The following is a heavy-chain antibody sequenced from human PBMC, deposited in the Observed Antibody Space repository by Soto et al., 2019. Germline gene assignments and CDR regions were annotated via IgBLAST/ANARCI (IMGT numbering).Heavy chain of an antibody. V-gene: IGHV3-30*18. D-gene: IGHD3-10*01. J-gene: IGHJ3*02. CDR1: GFTFSSYG. Sequence: PEGALRLSGAASGFTFSSYGMHWVRQAPGKGLEWVAVISYDGSNKYYADSVKGRFTISRDNSKNTLYLQMNSLRAEDTAVYYCAKSQVRGVIMNDAFDIWGQGTMVTVSS. CDR3: AKSQVRGVIMNDAFDI. CDR2: ISYDGSNK.